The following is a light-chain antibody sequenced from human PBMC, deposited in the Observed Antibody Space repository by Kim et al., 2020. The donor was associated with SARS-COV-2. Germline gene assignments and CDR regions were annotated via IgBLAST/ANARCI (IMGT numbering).Light chain of an antibody. Sequence: QSALTQPASVSGSPGQSITISCTGTSSDVGGYNYVAWYQQHPGKAPKLMMYEVSNRPSGVSNRFSGSKSGNTASLTISGLQAEDEAHYYCTSYTSRSTWVFGGGTQLTVL. CDR3: TSYTSRSTWV. J-gene: IGLJ3*02. CDR1: SSDVGGYNY. V-gene: IGLV2-14*01. CDR2: EVS.